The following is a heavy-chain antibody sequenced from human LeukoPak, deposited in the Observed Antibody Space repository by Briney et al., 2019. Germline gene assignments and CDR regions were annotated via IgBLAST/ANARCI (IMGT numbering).Heavy chain of an antibody. CDR1: GGSISSGDYY. CDR2: IYYSGST. V-gene: IGHV4-30-4*01. CDR3: ARQGRRAVAGVNWFDP. Sequence: SETLSLTCTVSGGSISSGDYYWSWIRQPPGKGLEWIGYIYYSGSTYYNPSLKSRVTMSVDTSKNHFSLRLSSVTAADTAVYYCARQGRRAVAGVNWFDPWGQGTLVTVSS. J-gene: IGHJ5*02. D-gene: IGHD6-19*01.